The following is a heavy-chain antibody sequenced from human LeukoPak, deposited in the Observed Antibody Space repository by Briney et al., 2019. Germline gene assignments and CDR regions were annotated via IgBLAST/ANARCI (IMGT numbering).Heavy chain of an antibody. D-gene: IGHD6-19*01. CDR3: ARGSMYSSGIFDY. J-gene: IGHJ4*02. CDR2: IDYSGST. V-gene: IGHV4-59*12. CDR1: GGSLHNYY. Sequence: PSETLSLTCTVSGGSLHNYYWSWIRQPPGKGLEWIGYIDYSGSTDYNPSLKSRVTISVDTSKNQFSLKLSSVTAADTAVYYCARGSMYSSGIFDYWGQGTPVTVSS.